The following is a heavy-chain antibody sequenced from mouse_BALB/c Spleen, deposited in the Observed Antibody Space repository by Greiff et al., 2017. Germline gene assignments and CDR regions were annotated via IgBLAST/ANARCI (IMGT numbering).Heavy chain of an antibody. V-gene: IGHV5-4*02. CDR3: ARDGPSITTVVVDWYFDV. D-gene: IGHD1-1*01. CDR1: GFTFSDYY. CDR2: ISDGGSYT. Sequence: EVNLVESGGGLVKPGGSLKLSCAASGFTFSDYYMYWVRQTPEKRLEWVATISDGGSYTYYPDSVKGRFTISRDNAKNNLYLQMSSLKSEDTAMYYCARDGPSITTVVVDWYFDVWGAGTTVTVSS. J-gene: IGHJ1*01.